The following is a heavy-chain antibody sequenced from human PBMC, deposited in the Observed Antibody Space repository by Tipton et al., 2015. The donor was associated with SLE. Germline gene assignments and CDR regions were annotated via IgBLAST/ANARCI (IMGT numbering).Heavy chain of an antibody. CDR2: IYYSGST. CDR3: ARTAEWELLFDY. Sequence: TLSLTCTVSGGSISSSSYYWAWIRQPPGKGLEWIGSIYYSGSTNYNPSLKSRVTISVDTSKNQFSLKLSSVTAADTAVYYCARTAEWELLFDYWGQGTLVTVSS. D-gene: IGHD1-26*01. V-gene: IGHV4-39*07. CDR1: GGSISSSSYY. J-gene: IGHJ4*02.